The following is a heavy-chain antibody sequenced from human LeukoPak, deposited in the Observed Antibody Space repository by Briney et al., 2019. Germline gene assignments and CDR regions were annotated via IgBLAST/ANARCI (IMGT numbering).Heavy chain of an antibody. V-gene: IGHV4-31*03. CDR1: GGSVSSGSYY. D-gene: IGHD4-17*01. J-gene: IGHJ4*02. Sequence: SETLSLTCTVSGGSVSSGSYYWSWIRQHPGKGLEWIGYIYYSGSTYYNPSLKSRVTISVDTSKNQFSLKLSSVTAADTAVYYCARAEPDYGDYFYYFDYWGQGTLGTVSS. CDR2: IYYSGST. CDR3: ARAEPDYGDYFYYFDY.